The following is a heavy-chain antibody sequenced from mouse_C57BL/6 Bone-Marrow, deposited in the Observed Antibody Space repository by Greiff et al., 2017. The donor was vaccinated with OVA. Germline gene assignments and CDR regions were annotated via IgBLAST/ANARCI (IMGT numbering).Heavy chain of an antibody. Sequence: VQLQQPGAELVRPGTSVTLSCKASGYTFTSYWMHWVKQRPGQGLEWIGVIDPSDSYTNYNQKFKGKATLTVDTASSTAYMQLSSLTSEDSAVYYCARLGTTVVAPFDNWGQGTTLTVSS. CDR3: ARLGTTVVAPFDN. V-gene: IGHV1-59*01. J-gene: IGHJ2*01. D-gene: IGHD1-1*01. CDR1: GYTFTSYW. CDR2: IDPSDSYT.